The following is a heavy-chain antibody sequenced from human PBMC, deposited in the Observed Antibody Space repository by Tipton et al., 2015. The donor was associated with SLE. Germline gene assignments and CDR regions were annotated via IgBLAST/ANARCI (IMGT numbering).Heavy chain of an antibody. D-gene: IGHD6-13*01. CDR3: ARDAGSWEPYFDH. Sequence: TLSLTCAVYGGSFSGYYWSWIRQPPGKGLEWIGEINHRGSTNYNPSLKSRVTMLVDTSKNEFSLKLSPVTAADTAVYYCARDAGSWEPYFDHWGQGTLATVSS. J-gene: IGHJ4*02. CDR2: INHRGST. CDR1: GGSFSGYY. V-gene: IGHV4-34*01.